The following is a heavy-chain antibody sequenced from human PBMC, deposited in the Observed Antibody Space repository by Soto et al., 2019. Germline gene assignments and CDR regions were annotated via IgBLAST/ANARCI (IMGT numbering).Heavy chain of an antibody. CDR1: GYTFTSYG. D-gene: IGHD5-18*01. Sequence: QVQLVQSGAEVKKPGASVKVSCKASGYTFTSYGISWVRQAPGQGLEWMGWISAYNGNTNYAQKLQGRVTMTTDTXTXXAYMELRSLRSDDTAVYYCARDGGDKGYSYGQVDYWGQGTLVTVSS. CDR2: ISAYNGNT. J-gene: IGHJ4*02. CDR3: ARDGGDKGYSYGQVDY. V-gene: IGHV1-18*01.